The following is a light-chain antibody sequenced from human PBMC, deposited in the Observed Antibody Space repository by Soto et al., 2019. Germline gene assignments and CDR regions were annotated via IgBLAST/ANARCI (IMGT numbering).Light chain of an antibody. J-gene: IGLJ1*01. CDR2: GNS. CDR1: SSNIGATYD. Sequence: QSVLTQPPSVSGAPGQRVTISCTGSSSNIGATYDVQWYQQLPGTAPKLLIYGNSNRPSGVPDRFSGSKSGTSASLAITGLRAEEGAVYSCRSYAGTRGANYVLESGTKVTV. CDR3: RSYAGTRGANYV. V-gene: IGLV1-40*01.